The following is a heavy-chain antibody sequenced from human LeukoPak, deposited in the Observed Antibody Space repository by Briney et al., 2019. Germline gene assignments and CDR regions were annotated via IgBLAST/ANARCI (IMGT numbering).Heavy chain of an antibody. CDR1: GFTFSSYG. Sequence: GGSLRLSCAASGFTFSSYGMHWVRQAPGKGLEWVAFIRYDGSNKYYADSVKGRFTISRDNSKNTLYLQMNSWRAEDTAVYYCAKPTSNYDFWSGLDYWGQGTLVTVSS. J-gene: IGHJ4*02. CDR2: IRYDGSNK. CDR3: AKPTSNYDFWSGLDY. V-gene: IGHV3-30*02. D-gene: IGHD3-3*01.